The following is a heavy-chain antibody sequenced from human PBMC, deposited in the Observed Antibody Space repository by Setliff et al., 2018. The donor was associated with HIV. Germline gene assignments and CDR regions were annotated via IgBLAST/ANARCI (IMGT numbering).Heavy chain of an antibody. J-gene: IGHJ6*03. Sequence: RASVKVSCKASGYTFTSYDINWVRQATGQGLEWMGWMNPNSGNTGYAQKVQGRVTMTMNTSISTAYMELSGRRSEDTAVYNCARAAADHFYNYYYTDVWGKGTTVTVSS. CDR3: ARAAADHFYNYYYTDV. CDR2: MNPNSGNT. V-gene: IGHV1-8*01. CDR1: GYTFTSYD. D-gene: IGHD6-13*01.